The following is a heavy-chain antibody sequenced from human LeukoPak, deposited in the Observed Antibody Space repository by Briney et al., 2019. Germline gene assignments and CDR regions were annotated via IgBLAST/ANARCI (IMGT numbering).Heavy chain of an antibody. J-gene: IGHJ4*02. CDR3: AKASYSSSIYIDWDFDY. CDR1: GFTFSSYS. V-gene: IGHV3-33*06. Sequence: GRSLRLSCAASGFTFSSYSMHWVRQAPGKGLEWVAVIWYDGSNKYYADSVKGRFTISRDNSKNTLYLQMNSLRAEDTAVYYCAKASYSSSIYIDWDFDYWGQGTLVTVSS. CDR2: IWYDGSNK. D-gene: IGHD6-6*01.